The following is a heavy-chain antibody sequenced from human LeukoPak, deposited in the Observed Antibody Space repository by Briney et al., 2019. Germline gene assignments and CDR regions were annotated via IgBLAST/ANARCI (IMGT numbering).Heavy chain of an antibody. D-gene: IGHD6-19*01. Sequence: SETLSLTCTVSGGSISSSSYYWGWIRQSPGKGLEWIGSIYYSGSTYYNPSLKSQVTISVDTSKNQFSLKLSSVTAADTAVYYCARGGLDYFDSWGQGTLVTVSS. V-gene: IGHV4-39*07. CDR1: GGSISSSSYY. CDR2: IYYSGST. CDR3: ARGGLDYFDS. J-gene: IGHJ4*02.